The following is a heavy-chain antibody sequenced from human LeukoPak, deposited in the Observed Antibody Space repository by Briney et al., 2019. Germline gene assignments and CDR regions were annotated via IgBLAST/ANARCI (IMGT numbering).Heavy chain of an antibody. Sequence: SETLSLTCTVSGDSISSYYWSWTRHPPGKGLEWIGYISYSGTTNYNPSLRSRVTISLDTSKNQFSLKLTSVTAADTAVYYCARDPAKYGDYDYWGQGTLVTVSS. V-gene: IGHV4-59*01. J-gene: IGHJ4*02. D-gene: IGHD4-17*01. CDR3: ARDPAKYGDYDY. CDR2: ISYSGTT. CDR1: GDSISSYY.